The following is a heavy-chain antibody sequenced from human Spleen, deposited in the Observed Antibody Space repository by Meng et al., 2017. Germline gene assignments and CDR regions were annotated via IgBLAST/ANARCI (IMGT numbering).Heavy chain of an antibody. CDR1: GGSISSIDW. Sequence: QVQLQGSGPGLGKPPGTLSLTCVVSGGSISSIDWWSWVRQPPGKGLEWIGEIYHGGDTNYNPSLKSRVTIAIDRSKNQFSLKLSSVTAADTAVYYCASWIYSCGWQWGQGTLVTVSS. CDR2: IYHGGDT. J-gene: IGHJ4*02. D-gene: IGHD6-19*01. CDR3: ASWIYSCGWQ. V-gene: IGHV4-4*03.